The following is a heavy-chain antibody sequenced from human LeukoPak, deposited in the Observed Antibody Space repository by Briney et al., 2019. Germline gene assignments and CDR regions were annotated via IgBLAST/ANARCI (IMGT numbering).Heavy chain of an antibody. D-gene: IGHD6-13*01. V-gene: IGHV3-66*01. CDR1: GFTVSSNY. CDR3: AGGPKKQLIWGRASNGFDP. CDR2: IYSGGST. J-gene: IGHJ5*02. Sequence: GSLRLSCGASGFTVSSNYMSWVRQAPGKGLEWVSVIYSGGSTYYADSVKGRFTISRDNSKNTLYLQMNSLRGEDTAVYYCAGGPKKQLIWGRASNGFDPWGQGTLVTVSS.